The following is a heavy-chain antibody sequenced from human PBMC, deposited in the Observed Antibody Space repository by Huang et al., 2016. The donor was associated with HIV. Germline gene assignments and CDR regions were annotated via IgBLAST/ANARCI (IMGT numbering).Heavy chain of an antibody. V-gene: IGHV4-39*01. CDR1: GGSFSSSSYY. D-gene: IGHD4-17*01. Sequence: QLQLQESGPGLVKPSETLSLTCTVSGGSFSSSSYYWGWIRQSPGKGMEWIGIIYYIGNGYYNPSRKTRVTMSVDRSSNQFSLKMHSVTAADTAVYYCASRTTVTTTSNYHYFYMDVWGKGTTVIVSS. CDR2: IYYIGNG. J-gene: IGHJ6*03. CDR3: ASRTTVTTTSNYHYFYMDV.